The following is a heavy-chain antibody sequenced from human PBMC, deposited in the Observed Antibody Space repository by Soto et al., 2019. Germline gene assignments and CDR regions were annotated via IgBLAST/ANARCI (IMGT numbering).Heavy chain of an antibody. V-gene: IGHV3-21*01. J-gene: IGHJ3*02. CDR3: ASADYDYIWGSYRYSIPPPTNDAFDI. D-gene: IGHD3-16*02. CDR2: ISSSSSYI. Sequence: GGSLRLSCAASGFTFSSYSMNWVRQAPGKGLEWVSSISSSSSYIYYADSVKGRFTISRDNAKNSLYLQMNSLRAEDTAVYYCASADYDYIWGSYRYSIPPPTNDAFDIWGQGTMVTVSS. CDR1: GFTFSSYS.